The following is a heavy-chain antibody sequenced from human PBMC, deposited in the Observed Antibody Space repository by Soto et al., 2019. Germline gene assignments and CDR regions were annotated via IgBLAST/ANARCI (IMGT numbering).Heavy chain of an antibody. D-gene: IGHD2-15*01. J-gene: IGHJ6*03. Sequence: QLQLQESGPGLVKPSETLSLTCTVSGGSISSSSYYWGWIRQPPGKGLEWIGSIYYSGSTYYNPSLKSRVTISVDTSKNQFSLKLSSVTAADTAVYYCASYCSGGSCLLLPGYYYYMDVWGKGTTVTVSS. CDR2: IYYSGST. V-gene: IGHV4-39*01. CDR1: GGSISSSSYY. CDR3: ASYCSGGSCLLLPGYYYYMDV.